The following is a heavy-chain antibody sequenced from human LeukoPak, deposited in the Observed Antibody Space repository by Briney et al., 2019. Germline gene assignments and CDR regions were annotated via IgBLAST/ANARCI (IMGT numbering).Heavy chain of an antibody. CDR3: ASAPRPSSGWYVAVY. CDR2: IWYDGSNK. J-gene: IGHJ4*02. CDR1: GFTFSSYG. V-gene: IGHV3-33*01. D-gene: IGHD6-19*01. Sequence: GGSLRLSCAASGFTFSSYGMHWVRQAPGKGLEWVAVIWYDGSNKYYADSVKGRFTISRDNSKNTLYLQMNSLRAEDTAVYYCASAPRPSSGWYVAVYWGQGTLVTVSS.